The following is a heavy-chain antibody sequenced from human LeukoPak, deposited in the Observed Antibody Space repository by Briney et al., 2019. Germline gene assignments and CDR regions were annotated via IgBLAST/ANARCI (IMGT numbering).Heavy chain of an antibody. CDR3: ARGPLEYCSGGSCYPGRNWFDP. J-gene: IGHJ5*02. CDR1: GYILTDYY. CDR2: INPKTGDA. V-gene: IGHV1-2*02. Sequence: GASVKVSCKASGYILTDYYMHWVRQAPGHGLEWMGWINPKTGDADFAQKFQGRVTMSRDTSISTAYMALSRLKSDDTAVYYCARGPLEYCSGGSCYPGRNWFDPWGQGTLVTVSS. D-gene: IGHD2-15*01.